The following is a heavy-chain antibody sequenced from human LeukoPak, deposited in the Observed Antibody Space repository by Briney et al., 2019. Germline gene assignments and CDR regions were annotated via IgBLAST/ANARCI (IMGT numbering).Heavy chain of an antibody. CDR2: INSDGSTT. D-gene: IGHD2-15*01. V-gene: IGHV3-74*01. Sequence: GGSLRLSCAASGFTFSSYWMHWVRHAPGKGLVSVSRINSDGSTTIYADSVKPRFTISRHNAKNTPYLQMNSLIAEDTAVYYCASIIVEYFQHWGQGTLVTVSS. J-gene: IGHJ1*01. CDR1: GFTFSSYW. CDR3: ASIIVEYFQH.